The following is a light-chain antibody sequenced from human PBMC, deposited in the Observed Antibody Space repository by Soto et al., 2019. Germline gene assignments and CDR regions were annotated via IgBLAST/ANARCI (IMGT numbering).Light chain of an antibody. CDR3: HQYNGGPGGT. CDR1: QSVSSN. Sequence: EIVMTQSPATLSVFPGERATLSCRASQSVSSNLAWYQHRPGKAPRLRILGASTRATGIPVRFSGSGSGRQFTLTISSLQSEDFAVDYCHQYNGGPGGTFGQGTKVGIK. J-gene: IGKJ1*01. CDR2: GAS. V-gene: IGKV3-15*01.